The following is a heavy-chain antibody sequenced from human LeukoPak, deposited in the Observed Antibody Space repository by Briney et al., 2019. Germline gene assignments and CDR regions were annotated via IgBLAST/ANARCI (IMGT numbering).Heavy chain of an antibody. CDR2: ISGSGGST. V-gene: IGHV3-23*01. CDR1: GFTFSSYA. Sequence: GGSLRLSCTVSGFTFSSYAMSWVRQAPGKGLEWVSAISGSGGSTYYADSVKGRFTISRDNPKSTLYLQMNSLRAEDTAVYYCAKDGEYSGYDSDYWGQGTLVTVSS. J-gene: IGHJ4*02. CDR3: AKDGEYSGYDSDY. D-gene: IGHD5-12*01.